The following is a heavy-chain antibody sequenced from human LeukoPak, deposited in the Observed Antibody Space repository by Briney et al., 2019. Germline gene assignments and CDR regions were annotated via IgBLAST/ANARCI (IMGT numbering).Heavy chain of an antibody. D-gene: IGHD5-24*01. CDR2: INPSGGST. Sequence: ASVKVSCKASGYTFTSYNVHWVRQAPGQGLEWMGIINPSGGSTTYAQKFQGRVTMTRDTSTSTVYMELSSLRSEDTAVYYCARETGMAPPNYYYYGMDVWGQGTTVTVSS. CDR1: GYTFTSYN. V-gene: IGHV1-46*01. CDR3: ARETGMAPPNYYYYGMDV. J-gene: IGHJ6*02.